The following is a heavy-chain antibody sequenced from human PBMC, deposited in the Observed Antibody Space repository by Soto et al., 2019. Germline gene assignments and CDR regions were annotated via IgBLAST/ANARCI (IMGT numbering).Heavy chain of an antibody. J-gene: IGHJ6*03. Sequence: EVQLLESGGGLVQPGGSLRLSCAASGFTFSSYAMSWVRQAPGKGLEWVSAIRGSGGSTYYADSVKGRFTISRDNSKNTLYLQMNSLRAEDTAVYYCAKSGVVPAAIFFSYYYMDVWGKGTTVTVSS. CDR1: GFTFSSYA. V-gene: IGHV3-23*01. D-gene: IGHD2-2*01. CDR2: IRGSGGST. CDR3: AKSGVVPAAIFFSYYYMDV.